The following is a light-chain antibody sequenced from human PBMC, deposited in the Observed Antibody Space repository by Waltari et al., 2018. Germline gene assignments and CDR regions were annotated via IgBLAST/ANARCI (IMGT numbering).Light chain of an antibody. CDR3: QQYNSYSRT. CDR1: QSLSSG. CDR2: KAS. J-gene: IGKJ1*01. V-gene: IGKV1-5*03. Sequence: DIQMTQSPSTLSASVGARVTITCRASQSLSSGLAWYQQKPGKAPKLLIYKASSLESGVPSRFSGSGSGTEFTLTISSLQPDDFATYYCQQYNSYSRTFGQGTKVEIK.